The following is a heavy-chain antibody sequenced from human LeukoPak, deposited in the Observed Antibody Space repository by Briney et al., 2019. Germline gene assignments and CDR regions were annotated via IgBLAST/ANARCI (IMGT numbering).Heavy chain of an antibody. V-gene: IGHV3-21*01. CDR3: ARAPTYYYDSSGPILLAHYYMDV. J-gene: IGHJ6*03. CDR2: ISSTSIYI. CDR1: GFTFGSYS. D-gene: IGHD3-22*01. Sequence: GGSLRLSCAASGFTFGSYSMNWVRQAPGKGLEWVSSISSTSIYIYYADSVKGRYTISRDNAKNSLFVQMNSLRAEDTAVYYCARAPTYYYDSSGPILLAHYYMDVWGRGTTVTVSS.